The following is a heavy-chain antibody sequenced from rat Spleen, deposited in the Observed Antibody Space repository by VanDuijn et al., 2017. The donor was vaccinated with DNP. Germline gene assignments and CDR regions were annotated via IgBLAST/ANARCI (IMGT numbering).Heavy chain of an antibody. CDR3: ARHEDYYSAYWYFDF. V-gene: IGHV5-22*01. J-gene: IGHJ1*01. Sequence: EVQLVESGGGLVQPGRSLKLSCAASGFTFSDYYMAWVRQAPKKGLEWVASISYEGSSTYYGDSVKGRFTISRDNAKSTLYLQMNSLRSEDTATYYCARHEDYYSAYWYFDFWGPGTMVTVSS. D-gene: IGHD1-1*01. CDR2: ISYEGSST. CDR1: GFTFSDYY.